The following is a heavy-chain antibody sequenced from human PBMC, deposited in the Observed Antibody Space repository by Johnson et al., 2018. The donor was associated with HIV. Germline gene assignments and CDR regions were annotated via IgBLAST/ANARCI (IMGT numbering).Heavy chain of an antibody. D-gene: IGHD7-27*01. CDR1: GFTFSKYG. Sequence: QVQLVESGGGVVQPGRSLRLSCAASGFTFSKYGMHWVRQAPGKGLEWVAVVWYDGSNKYYADSVKGRFTIFRDNSENTLYLQMNRLRAEDTAVYFCAKDRTNWGYDAFDIWGQGTMVTVSS. CDR3: AKDRTNWGYDAFDI. V-gene: IGHV3-33*06. CDR2: VWYDGSNK. J-gene: IGHJ3*02.